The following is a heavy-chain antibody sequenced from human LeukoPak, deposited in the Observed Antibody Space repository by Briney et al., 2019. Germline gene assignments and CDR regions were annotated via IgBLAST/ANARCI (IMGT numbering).Heavy chain of an antibody. CDR1: GFTFSEFA. Sequence: GGSLRLSCAASGFTFSEFAMSWVSHAPGKGLEWVSTIGGTGADTYYTDSVKGRFTISRDNSKNTLYLQMKSLRAEDTAVFFCAKDEIPRNRVYDAFDIWGQGTKVTVSS. D-gene: IGHD5-24*01. CDR3: AKDEIPRNRVYDAFDI. CDR2: IGGTGADT. J-gene: IGHJ3*02. V-gene: IGHV3-23*01.